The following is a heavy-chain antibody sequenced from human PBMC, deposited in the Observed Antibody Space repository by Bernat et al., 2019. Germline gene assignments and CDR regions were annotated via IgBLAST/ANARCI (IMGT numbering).Heavy chain of an antibody. Sequence: EVQLVESGGGLVQPGGSLRLSCAASGFTFSSYWMHWVRQAPGKGLVWFSRINSDGSSTSYADSVKGRFTISRDNAKNTLYLQMNSLRAEDTAVYYCARSNADYYDSSGFDYWGQGTLVTVSS. CDR2: INSDGSST. CDR1: GFTFSSYW. D-gene: IGHD3-22*01. V-gene: IGHV3-74*01. J-gene: IGHJ4*02. CDR3: ARSNADYYDSSGFDY.